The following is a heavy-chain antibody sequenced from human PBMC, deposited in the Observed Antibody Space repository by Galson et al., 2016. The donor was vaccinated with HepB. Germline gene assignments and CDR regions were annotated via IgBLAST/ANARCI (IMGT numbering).Heavy chain of an antibody. D-gene: IGHD6-13*01. CDR3: ARDRKQQHLGSFYYYGMDV. Sequence: ETLSLTCTVSGGSISSYYWSWIRQPPGKGLEWIGYFYYGGTTTYNPSLKSRVTITVDTSKNQFSLKLSSVTAADTAIYYCARDRKQQHLGSFYYYGMDVWGPGTTVTVSS. CDR1: GGSISSYY. V-gene: IGHV4-59*01. CDR2: FYYGGTT. J-gene: IGHJ6*02.